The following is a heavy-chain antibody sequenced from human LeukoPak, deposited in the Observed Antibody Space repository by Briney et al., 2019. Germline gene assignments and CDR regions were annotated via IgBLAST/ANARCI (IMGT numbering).Heavy chain of an antibody. J-gene: IGHJ4*02. D-gene: IGHD5-12*01. Sequence: SETLSLTCTVSGGSISSHYWSWIRQPPGKGLEWIGYIYYSGSTNYNPSLKSRVTISVDTSKNQFSLKLSSVTAAGTAVYYCARADSGYDPTLDYWGQGTLVTVSS. V-gene: IGHV4-59*11. CDR1: GGSISSHY. CDR3: ARADSGYDPTLDY. CDR2: IYYSGST.